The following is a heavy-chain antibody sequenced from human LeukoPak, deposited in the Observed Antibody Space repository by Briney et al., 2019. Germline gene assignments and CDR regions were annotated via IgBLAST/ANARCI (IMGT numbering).Heavy chain of an antibody. D-gene: IGHD6-13*01. CDR2: IYTRGST. CDR3: ARVALYSSSWYPDY. J-gene: IGHJ4*02. CDR1: GGSISSYY. V-gene: IGHV4-4*07. Sequence: SETLSLTCTVSGGSISSYYWSWIRQPAGKGLEWIGRIYTRGSTNYNPSLKSRVTMSVDTSKNQFSLKLSSVTAADTAVYYCARVALYSSSWYPDYWGQGTLVTVSS.